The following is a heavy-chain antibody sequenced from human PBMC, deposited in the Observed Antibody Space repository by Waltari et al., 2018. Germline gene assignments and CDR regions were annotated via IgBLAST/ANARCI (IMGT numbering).Heavy chain of an antibody. Sequence: QVQLQESGPGLVKPSQTLSLTCTVSGGSISSGSYYWSWIRQPAGKGLEWIGYIYTSGSTNYNPSLKSRVTISVDTSKNQFSLKLSSVTAADTAVYYCARHCGGDCYEDPIDLWGRGTLVTVSS. CDR1: GGSISSGSYY. J-gene: IGHJ2*01. CDR3: ARHCGGDCYEDPIDL. D-gene: IGHD2-21*01. CDR2: IYTSGST. V-gene: IGHV4-61*09.